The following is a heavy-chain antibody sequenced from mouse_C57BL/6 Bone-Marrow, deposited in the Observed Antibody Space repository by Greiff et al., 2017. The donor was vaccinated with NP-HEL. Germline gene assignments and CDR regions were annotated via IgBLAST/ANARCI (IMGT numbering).Heavy chain of an antibody. V-gene: IGHV1-42*01. J-gene: IGHJ4*01. CDR2: INPSTGGT. D-gene: IGHD1-1*01. CDR1: GYSFTGYY. Sequence: VQLQQSGPELVKPGASVKISCKASGYSFTGYYMNWVKQSPEKSLEWIGEINPSTGGTTYNQKFKAKATLTVDKSSSTAYMQLKSLTSEDSAVYYCARKGNYYGSSYLLYAMDYWGQGTSVTVSS. CDR3: ARKGNYYGSSYLLYAMDY.